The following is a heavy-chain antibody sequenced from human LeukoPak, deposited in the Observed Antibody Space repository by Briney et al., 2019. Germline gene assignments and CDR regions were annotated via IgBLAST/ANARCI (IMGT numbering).Heavy chain of an antibody. Sequence: GSLRLSCAASGFTFSSYAMQWVRQAPGKGMEYVSAISSNGGSTYYANSVKGRFTISRDNSKNTLYLQMGSLRAEDMAVYYCAVELSGSGWFDYWGQGTLVTVSS. D-gene: IGHD3-10*01. CDR3: AVELSGSGWFDY. CDR1: GFTFSSYA. CDR2: ISSNGGST. V-gene: IGHV3-64*01. J-gene: IGHJ4*02.